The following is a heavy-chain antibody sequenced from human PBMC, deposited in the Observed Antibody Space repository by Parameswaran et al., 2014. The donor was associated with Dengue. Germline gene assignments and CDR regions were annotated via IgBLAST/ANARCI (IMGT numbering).Heavy chain of an antibody. J-gene: IGHJ4*02. CDR3: ARRSGYCSGGSCYHFDN. D-gene: IGHD2-15*01. Sequence: WVRQAPGQGLEWMGWVNPNSGGTNYAQKFQGRVTMTRDTSISTAYMELSRLRSDDTAVYYCARRSGYCSGGSCYHFDNWGQGTLVTVSS. CDR2: VNPNSGGT. V-gene: IGHV1-2*02.